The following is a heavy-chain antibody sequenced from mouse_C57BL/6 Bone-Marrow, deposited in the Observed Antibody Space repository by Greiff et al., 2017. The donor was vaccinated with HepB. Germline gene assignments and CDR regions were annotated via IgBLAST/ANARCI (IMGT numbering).Heavy chain of an antibody. D-gene: IGHD2-4*01. V-gene: IGHV5-4*01. J-gene: IGHJ3*01. Sequence: DVHLVESGGGLVKPGGSLKLSCAASGFTFSSYAMSWVRQTPEKRLEWVATISDGGSYTYYPDNVKGRFTISRDNAKNNLYLQMSHLKSEDTDMYYCARAGVYYDYDEGFAYWGRGTLVTVSA. CDR1: GFTFSSYA. CDR3: ARAGVYYDYDEGFAY. CDR2: ISDGGSYT.